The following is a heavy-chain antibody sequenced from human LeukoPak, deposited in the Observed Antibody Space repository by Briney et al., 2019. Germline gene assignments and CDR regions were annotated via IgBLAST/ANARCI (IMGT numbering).Heavy chain of an antibody. CDR3: ARDHPPSTGDRGYFDL. CDR2: IYYSGST. J-gene: IGHJ2*01. D-gene: IGHD7-27*01. Sequence: SETLSLTCTVSGGSISSGDYYWSWIRQPPGKGLEWIGYIYYSGSTYYNPSLKSQVTISVDTSKNQFSLKLSSVTAADTAVYYCARDHPPSTGDRGYFDLWGRGTLVTVSS. CDR1: GGSISSGDYY. V-gene: IGHV4-30-4*01.